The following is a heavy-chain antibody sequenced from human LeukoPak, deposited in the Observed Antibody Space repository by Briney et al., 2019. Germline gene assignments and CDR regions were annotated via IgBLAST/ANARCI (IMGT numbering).Heavy chain of an antibody. CDR2: ISSSSSYT. CDR3: ARGGAYDYGVLDA. J-gene: IGHJ5*02. Sequence: GGSLRLSCAASGFNFNTYEMNWVRQAPGKGLEWVSYISSSSSYTSYADSVKGRFTISRDISNNTLYLQMDGLRADDTAVYYCARGGAYDYGVLDAWGQGTLVTVSS. CDR1: GFNFNTYE. D-gene: IGHD4/OR15-4a*01. V-gene: IGHV3-48*03.